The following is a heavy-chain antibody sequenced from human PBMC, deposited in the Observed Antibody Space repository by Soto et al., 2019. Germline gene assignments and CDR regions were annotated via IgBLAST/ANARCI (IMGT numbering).Heavy chain of an antibody. CDR1: GFTFGDHH. J-gene: IGHJ5*02. CDR2: IGNKASSHTT. CDR3: VRVVGATLFWWFHP. Sequence: GGSLRLSCAASGFTFGDHHMDWVRQAPGKGLEWVGRIGNKASSHTTYYAASVKGRFTMSRDESMKSLDLQMNSLKTEDTAVYYCVRVVGATLFWWFHPWGQGTLVTVSS. D-gene: IGHD1-26*01. V-gene: IGHV3-72*01.